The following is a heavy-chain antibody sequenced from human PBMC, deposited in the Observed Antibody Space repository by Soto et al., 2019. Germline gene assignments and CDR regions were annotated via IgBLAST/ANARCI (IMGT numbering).Heavy chain of an antibody. V-gene: IGHV3-21*01. D-gene: IGHD5-18*01. J-gene: IGHJ4*02. Sequence: GGSLRLSCAASGFTFSTYIMGWVRQAPGKGLEWVSSVDNNNNYIYYADSLKGRFTMSSDNAKNPLDLQMNSLRAEDTAVYYCARGRGYSYGFFDYWGQGTLVTVS. CDR1: GFTFSTYI. CDR2: VDNNNNYI. CDR3: ARGRGYSYGFFDY.